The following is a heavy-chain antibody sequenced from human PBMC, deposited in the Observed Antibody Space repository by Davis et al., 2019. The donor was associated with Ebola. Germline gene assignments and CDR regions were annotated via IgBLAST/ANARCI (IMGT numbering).Heavy chain of an antibody. CDR1: GFTFISYS. D-gene: IGHD4-17*01. CDR2: ISSSGDTI. CDR3: ARDRFGDYAIDS. J-gene: IGHJ5*01. V-gene: IGHV3-48*02. Sequence: GESLKISCAASGFTFISYSMNWVRQAPGKGLEWISYISSSGDTIYYADSVKGRFTISRDNAKNALFLQMNSLRDEDTAIYNCARDRFGDYAIDSWGQGTLVTVSS.